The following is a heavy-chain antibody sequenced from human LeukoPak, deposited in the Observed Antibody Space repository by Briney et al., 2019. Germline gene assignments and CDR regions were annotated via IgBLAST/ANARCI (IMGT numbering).Heavy chain of an antibody. Sequence: SETLFLTCTVSGGSISSYYWSWIRQPPGRGLEWIGYIYYSGSTNYNPSLKSRVTISVDTSKNQFSLKLSSVTAADTAVYYCARSPIYGDPENWFDPWGQGTLVTVSS. CDR2: IYYSGST. D-gene: IGHD4-17*01. CDR3: ARSPIYGDPENWFDP. CDR1: GGSISSYY. J-gene: IGHJ5*02. V-gene: IGHV4-59*01.